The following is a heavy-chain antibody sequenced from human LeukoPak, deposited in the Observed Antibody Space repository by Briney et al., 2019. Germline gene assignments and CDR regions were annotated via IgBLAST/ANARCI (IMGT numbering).Heavy chain of an antibody. J-gene: IGHJ6*02. D-gene: IGHD2-15*01. CDR1: GFTFSSYS. CDR2: ISSSSSYI. Sequence: GGSLRLSCAASGFTFSSYSMNGVRQAPGKGLEWVSSISSSSSYIYYADSVKGRFTIARYNAKNSLYMQMNSLRAEDTAVYYCASSGWSRTPYSYGMDVWGQGTTVTVSS. CDR3: ASSGWSRTPYSYGMDV. V-gene: IGHV3-21*01.